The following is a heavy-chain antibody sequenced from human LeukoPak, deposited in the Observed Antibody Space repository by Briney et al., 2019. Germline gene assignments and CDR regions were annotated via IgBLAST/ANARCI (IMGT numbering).Heavy chain of an antibody. V-gene: IGHV3-11*06. CDR2: ISSNSSYI. J-gene: IGHJ6*03. CDR3: ARDRITVGYYMDV. D-gene: IGHD3-10*01. Sequence: GGSLRLSCAASGFTFSDYYMTWIRQAPGKGLEWVSSISSNSSYIYYADSVKGRFTISRDNAKNSLYLQMNSLRAEDTAVYYCARDRITVGYYMDVWGKGTTVTVSS. CDR1: GFTFSDYY.